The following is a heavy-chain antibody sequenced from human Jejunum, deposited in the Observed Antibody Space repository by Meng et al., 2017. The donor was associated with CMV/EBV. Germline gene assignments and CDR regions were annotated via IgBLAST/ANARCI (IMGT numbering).Heavy chain of an antibody. CDR2: IKNKANSYSI. CDR1: FTFSDHY. CDR3: IRVKLGSSKYFDL. D-gene: IGHD6-6*01. V-gene: IGHV3-72*01. Sequence: FTFSDHYMAWVRQAPGKGLEWVARIKNKANSYSIDYAASVKGRFTISRDDSKNTLYLQMNSLKTDDTAVYYCIRVKLGSSKYFDLWGRGTLVTVSS. J-gene: IGHJ2*01.